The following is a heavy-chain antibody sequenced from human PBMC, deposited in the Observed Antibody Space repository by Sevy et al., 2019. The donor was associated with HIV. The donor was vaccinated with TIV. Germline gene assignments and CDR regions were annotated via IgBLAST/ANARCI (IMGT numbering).Heavy chain of an antibody. CDR2: ISGSGGST. D-gene: IGHD3-22*01. Sequence: GESLKISCAASGFTFSNYAMSWVRQAPGKGLEWVSAISGSGGSTYYADSVKGRFTISRDNSKNTLYLQMNSLRAEDTAVYYCAKGPLVAAVVVVPGCFDYWGQGTLVTVSS. CDR3: AKGPLVAAVVVVPGCFDY. CDR1: GFTFSNYA. V-gene: IGHV3-23*01. J-gene: IGHJ4*02.